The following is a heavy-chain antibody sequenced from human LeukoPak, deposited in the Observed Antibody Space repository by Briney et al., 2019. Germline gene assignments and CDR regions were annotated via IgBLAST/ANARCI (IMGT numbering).Heavy chain of an antibody. Sequence: GRSLRLSCVPSLFTFRTYAMSWARHAPGKGLQWVSAISNSGEYTYSAGSVRGRFTISRDNSKNTLYLEMNSLRAEDTAIYYCASQPGVEGDQVYFQHWGQGTLVTVSS. CDR2: ISNSGEYT. V-gene: IGHV3-23*01. J-gene: IGHJ1*01. D-gene: IGHD1-14*01. CDR1: LFTFRTYA. CDR3: ASQPGVEGDQVYFQH.